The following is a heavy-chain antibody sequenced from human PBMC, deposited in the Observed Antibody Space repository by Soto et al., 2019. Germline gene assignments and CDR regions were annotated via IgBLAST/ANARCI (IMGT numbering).Heavy chain of an antibody. CDR2: IKTKSEGGPT. CDR1: GLPISNAW. CDR3: TTGSVEGV. J-gene: IGHJ6*02. D-gene: IGHD2-15*01. V-gene: IGHV3-15*07. Sequence: EVQLVESGGGFIQPGGSLRLSCAASGLPISNAWMNWVRQAPGKGLEWVGRIKTKSEGGPTDYAAAVKGRFTVSRDDSKNPLYLQMNSLKTEDTAVYYCTTGSVEGVWGQGTTVTVSS.